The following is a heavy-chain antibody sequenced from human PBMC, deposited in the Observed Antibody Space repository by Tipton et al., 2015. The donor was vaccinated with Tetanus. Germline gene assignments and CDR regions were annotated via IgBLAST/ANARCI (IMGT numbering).Heavy chain of an antibody. Sequence: SLRLSCAASGFTVSSYQMTWVRQAPGKGLEWVSVIYSDGSTYYADSVKGRFTISRDNLKNTLSLQMNSLRAEDTAVYYCARGLGVDSWGQGTLVTVSS. CDR2: IYSDGST. CDR1: GFTVSSYQ. V-gene: IGHV3-53*01. D-gene: IGHD7-27*01. J-gene: IGHJ4*02. CDR3: ARGLGVDS.